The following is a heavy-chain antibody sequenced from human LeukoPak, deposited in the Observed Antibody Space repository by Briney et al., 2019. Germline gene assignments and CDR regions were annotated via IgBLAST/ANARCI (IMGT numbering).Heavy chain of an antibody. CDR2: IDSDGRST. J-gene: IGHJ4*02. D-gene: IGHD3-22*01. Sequence: GGSLRLSCAASGFTFSSYWMHWVRQAPGKGLVWASRIDSDGRSTTYADSVKGRFTVSRDNAENRLYLQMNSLRAEDTAVYYCARISYDTSAYYDHWGQGTLVTVSS. V-gene: IGHV3-74*01. CDR1: GFTFSSYW. CDR3: ARISYDTSAYYDH.